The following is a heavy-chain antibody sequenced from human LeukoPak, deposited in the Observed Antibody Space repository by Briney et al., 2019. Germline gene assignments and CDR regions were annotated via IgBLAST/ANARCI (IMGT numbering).Heavy chain of an antibody. CDR2: IYPRDSDT. CDR3: ATTLGSGPYVTFDS. J-gene: IGHJ4*02. D-gene: IGHD3-10*01. V-gene: IGHV5-51*01. Sequence: KPGESLKISCKSFGDKFSTQWIGWVRQMPGKGLEWMGIIYPRDSDTIYSPTFQGQVSISVDKSISTAFLQWSNVKASDTVMYFCATTLGSGPYVTFDSWGQGTLVTVSA. CDR1: GDKFSTQW.